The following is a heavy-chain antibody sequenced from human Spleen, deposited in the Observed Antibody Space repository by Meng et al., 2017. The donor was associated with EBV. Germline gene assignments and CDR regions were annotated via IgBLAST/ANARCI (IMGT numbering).Heavy chain of an antibody. V-gene: IGHV4-39*01. CDR1: GDSISSSRYY. CDR3: ARPFPSWQSPRLDPFGA. CDR2: VHYTGST. D-gene: IGHD6-19*01. Sequence: QLQLQESGPGLVKPSXTLSLTCTVSGDSISSSRYYWGWIRQPPGRGLEWIGSVHYTGSTYYSPSLKSRVTVSVDTSKNQFSLRLTSVTAADTAVYYCARPFPSWQSPRLDPFGAWGQGTLVTVSS. J-gene: IGHJ5*02.